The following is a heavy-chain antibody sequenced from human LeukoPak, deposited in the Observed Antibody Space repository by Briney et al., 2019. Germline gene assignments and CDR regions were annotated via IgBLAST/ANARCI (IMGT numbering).Heavy chain of an antibody. D-gene: IGHD6-13*01. V-gene: IGHV3-30-3*01. CDR3: ARDWQQLVFDY. Sequence: PGGSLRLSCAASGFTFSSYAMHWVRQAPGKGLEWVAVISYDGSNKYYADSVEGRFTISRDNSKNTLYLQMNSLRAEDTAVYYCARDWQQLVFDYWGQGTLVTVSS. CDR2: ISYDGSNK. J-gene: IGHJ4*02. CDR1: GFTFSSYA.